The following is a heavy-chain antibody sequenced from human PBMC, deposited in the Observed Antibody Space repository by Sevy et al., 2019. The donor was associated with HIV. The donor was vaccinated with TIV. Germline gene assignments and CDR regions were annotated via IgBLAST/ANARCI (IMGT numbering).Heavy chain of an antibody. D-gene: IGHD3-22*01. CDR2: IGSNGSTI. CDR3: ARDRYYYDSSGSGFDY. Sequence: GGSLRLSCAASGFTFSDYYMSWIRQAPGKGLEWVSYIGSNGSTIYYADSVKGRFTISRDNAKNSLYLQMNSLRAEDTAVYYWARDRYYYDSSGSGFDYWGQGTLVTVSS. V-gene: IGHV3-11*01. J-gene: IGHJ4*02. CDR1: GFTFSDYY.